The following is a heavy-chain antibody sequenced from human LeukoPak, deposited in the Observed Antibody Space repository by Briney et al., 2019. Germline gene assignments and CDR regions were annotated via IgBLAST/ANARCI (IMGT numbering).Heavy chain of an antibody. Sequence: GASVKVSCKASGYTFANYAIHWVRQAPGQRLEWMGWINAGNGNTKYSRKFQGRVTFTRDTSASTAYMELSSLRSEDTAVYYCARAAITHQASFDYWGQGTLVTVSS. CDR1: GYTFANYA. CDR2: INAGNGNT. CDR3: ARAAITHQASFDY. J-gene: IGHJ4*02. V-gene: IGHV1-3*01. D-gene: IGHD2-21*01.